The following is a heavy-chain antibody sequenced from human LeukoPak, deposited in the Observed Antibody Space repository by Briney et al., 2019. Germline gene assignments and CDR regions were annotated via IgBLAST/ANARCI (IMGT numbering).Heavy chain of an antibody. J-gene: IGHJ5*02. D-gene: IGHD1-14*01. CDR2: VYSSGST. CDR3: ARDPDGYNCYAP. Sequence: SETLSLTCTVSGASISSYYWSWIRQPAGKGLEWIGRVYSSGSTNYNPSLKSRVTMSEDTSKNQFSLKLRSVTSADTPVYYCARDPDGYNCYAPGGQGTQVP. V-gene: IGHV4-4*07. CDR1: GASISSYY.